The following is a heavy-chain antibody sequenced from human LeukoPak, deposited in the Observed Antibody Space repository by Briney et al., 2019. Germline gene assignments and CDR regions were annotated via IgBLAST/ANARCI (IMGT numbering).Heavy chain of an antibody. CDR3: ARVGYYDILTGPRGPFDI. CDR2: INHSGST. Sequence: SETLSLTCAVYGGSFSGYYWSWIRQPPGKGLEWIGEINHSGSTNYNPSLKSRVTISVDTSKNQFSLKLSSVTDADTAVYYCARVGYYDILTGPRGPFDIWGQGTMVTVSS. CDR1: GGSFSGYY. D-gene: IGHD3-9*01. J-gene: IGHJ3*02. V-gene: IGHV4-34*01.